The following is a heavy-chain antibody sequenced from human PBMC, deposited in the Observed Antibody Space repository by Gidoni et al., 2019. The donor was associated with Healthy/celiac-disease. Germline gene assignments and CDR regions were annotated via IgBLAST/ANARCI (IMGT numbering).Heavy chain of an antibody. CDR1: GFTFSSYG. CDR3: ARDMGGSYPRNYFDY. CDR2: IWYDGSNK. J-gene: IGHJ4*02. V-gene: IGHV3-33*01. D-gene: IGHD1-26*01. Sequence: QVQLVESGGGVVQPGRSLRLSCAASGFTFSSYGMHWVRQAPGKGLEWVAVIWYDGSNKYYADSVKGRFTISRDNSKNTLYLQMNSLRAEDTAVYYCARDMGGSYPRNYFDYWGQGTLVTVSS.